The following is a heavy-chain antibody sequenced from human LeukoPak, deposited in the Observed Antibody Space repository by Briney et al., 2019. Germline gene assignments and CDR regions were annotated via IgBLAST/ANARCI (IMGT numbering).Heavy chain of an antibody. V-gene: IGHV1-2*02. CDR2: INPNSGGT. CDR1: GYTITGYY. J-gene: IGHJ4*02. Sequence: ASVKVSCKASGYTITGYYMHWVRQAPGQGLEWMGWINPNSGGTNYALKFQGRVTMTRDTSISTAYMELSRLRSDDTAVYYCARDPSLASSWYDYWGQGTLVTVSS. CDR3: ARDPSLASSWYDY. D-gene: IGHD6-13*01.